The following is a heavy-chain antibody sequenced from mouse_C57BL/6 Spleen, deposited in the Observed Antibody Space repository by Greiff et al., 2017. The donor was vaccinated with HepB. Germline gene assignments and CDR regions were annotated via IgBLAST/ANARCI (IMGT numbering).Heavy chain of an antibody. CDR3: TRVYGNYGVMDY. CDR2: ISSGGDYI. V-gene: IGHV5-9-1*02. D-gene: IGHD2-10*02. Sequence: EVNVVESGEGLVKPGGSLKLSCAASGFTFSSYAMSWVRQTPEKRLEWVAYISSGGDYIYYADTVKGRFTISRDNARNTLYLQMSSLKSEDTAMYYCTRVYGNYGVMDYWGQGTSVTVSS. J-gene: IGHJ4*01. CDR1: GFTFSSYA.